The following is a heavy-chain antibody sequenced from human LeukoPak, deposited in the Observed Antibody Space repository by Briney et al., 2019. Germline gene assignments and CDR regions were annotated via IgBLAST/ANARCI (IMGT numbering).Heavy chain of an antibody. D-gene: IGHD3-22*01. CDR1: GDSVSSNSAA. V-gene: IGHV6-1*01. Sequence: SQTLSLTCAISGDSVSSNSAAWNWIRQSPSRGLEWLGRTYDRSKWYNDYAVSVKSRITINPDTSKNQFSLQLNSVTPEDTAVYYCARGGETYYYDSSGYYSSYYFDYWGQGTLVTVSS. CDR2: TYDRSKWYN. J-gene: IGHJ4*02. CDR3: ARGGETYYYDSSGYYSSYYFDY.